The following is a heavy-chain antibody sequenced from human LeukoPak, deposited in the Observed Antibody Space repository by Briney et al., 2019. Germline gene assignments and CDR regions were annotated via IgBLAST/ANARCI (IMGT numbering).Heavy chain of an antibody. CDR1: GYTFTGYY. Sequence: RASVNVSCKASGYTFTGYYMHWVRQAPGQGLGWMGWINPNSGGTNYAQKFQGRVTMTRDTSISTAYMELSRLRSDDTAVYYSARQRGIAAERGLDCWGQGTLVTVSS. CDR3: ARQRGIAAERGLDC. D-gene: IGHD6-25*01. CDR2: INPNSGGT. J-gene: IGHJ4*02. V-gene: IGHV1-2*02.